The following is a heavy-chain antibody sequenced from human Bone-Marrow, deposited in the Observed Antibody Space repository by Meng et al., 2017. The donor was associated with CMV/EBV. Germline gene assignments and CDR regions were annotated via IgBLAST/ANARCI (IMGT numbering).Heavy chain of an antibody. CDR2: INHSGST. Sequence: SETLSLTCTVSGGSVSSGSYYWSWIRQPPGKGLEWIGEINHSGSTNYNPSLKSRVTISVDTSKNQFSLKLSSVTAADKAVYYCWRGRCIWFSPLDYWGQGTLVTVSS. J-gene: IGHJ4*02. CDR3: WRGRCIWFSPLDY. CDR1: GGSVSSGSYY. V-gene: IGHV4-61*01. D-gene: IGHD2-8*01.